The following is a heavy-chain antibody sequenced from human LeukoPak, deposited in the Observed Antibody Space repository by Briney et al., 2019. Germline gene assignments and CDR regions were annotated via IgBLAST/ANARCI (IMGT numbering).Heavy chain of an antibody. CDR3: VKGRSLVTPRIDP. V-gene: IGHV3-30*02. J-gene: IGHJ5*02. CDR2: RRYDGTNK. D-gene: IGHD2-21*02. CDR1: AFTFSRNG. Sequence: PGGSLRLSRAASAFTFSRNGMHWVRRASGKGLEWVAFRRYDGTNKYYADSVKGLFTISRDNSRNTLYLQMQSLRGDDTAVYYCVKGRSLVTPRIDPCGQGTLVTVSS.